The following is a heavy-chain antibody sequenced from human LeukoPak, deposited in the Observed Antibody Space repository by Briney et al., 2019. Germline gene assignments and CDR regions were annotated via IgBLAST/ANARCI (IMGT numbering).Heavy chain of an antibody. CDR2: INHSGST. Sequence: ETLSLTCAVYGGSFSGYYWSWIRQPPGKGLEWIGEINHSGSTNYNPSLKSRVTISVDTSKNQFSLKLGSVTAADTAVYYCARGTGTFDYWGQGTLVTVSS. CDR1: GGSFSGYY. V-gene: IGHV4-34*01. J-gene: IGHJ4*02. CDR3: ARGTGTFDY. D-gene: IGHD1-7*01.